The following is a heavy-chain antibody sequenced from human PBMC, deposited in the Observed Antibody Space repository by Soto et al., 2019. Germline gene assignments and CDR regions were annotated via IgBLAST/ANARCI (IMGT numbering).Heavy chain of an antibody. CDR2: IYHDGST. V-gene: IGHV4-4*02. CDR3: ARLPENYGGAFDV. CDR1: SGSVSTNNW. J-gene: IGHJ3*01. Sequence: SETLSLTCTVSSGSVSTNNWWSFVRQSPGKGLEWIGEIYHDGSTDYTPSLKSRVTISLDQSRNQFSLSLRSVTAADTAIYYCARLPENYGGAFDVWGQGTMVTVSS. D-gene: IGHD1-7*01.